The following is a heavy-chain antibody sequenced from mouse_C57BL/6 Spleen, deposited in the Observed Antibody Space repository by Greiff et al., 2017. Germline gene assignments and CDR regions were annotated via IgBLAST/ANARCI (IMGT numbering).Heavy chain of an antibody. D-gene: IGHD3-1*01. V-gene: IGHV5-16*01. CDR2: INYDGSST. Sequence: DVKLVESEGGLVQPGSSMKLSCTASGFTFSDYYMAWVRQVPEKGLEWVANINYDGSSTYYLDSLKSRFIISRDNAKNILYLQMSSLKSEDTATYYCARDRGNYCDYWGQGTTLTVSS. CDR1: GFTFSDYY. CDR3: ARDRGNYCDY. J-gene: IGHJ2*01.